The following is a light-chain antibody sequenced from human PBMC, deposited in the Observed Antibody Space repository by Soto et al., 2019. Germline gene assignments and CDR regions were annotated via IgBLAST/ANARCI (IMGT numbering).Light chain of an antibody. Sequence: EVVMRQSRATVSFSGGEGATLSCRASQGIGDTLAWYQHKPGQTPRLLIYDTSTRATGVPTRFSGSRSGAEFTLTISSLQPEDFAVYYCQQDYNLRRPLTFGGGTKVDIK. J-gene: IGKJ4*01. CDR2: DTS. CDR1: QGIGDT. CDR3: QQDYNLRRPLT. V-gene: IGKV3-15*01.